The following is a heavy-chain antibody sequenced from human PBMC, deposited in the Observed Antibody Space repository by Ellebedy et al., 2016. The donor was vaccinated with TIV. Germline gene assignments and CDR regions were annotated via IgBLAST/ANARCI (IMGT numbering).Heavy chain of an antibody. Sequence: ASVKVSCXASGGTFSSYAISWVRQAPGQGLEWMGWISAYNGNTNYAQKLQGRVTMTTDTSTSTAYMELRSLRSDDTAVYYCARDTRIYGMDVWGQGTTVTVSS. CDR1: GGTFSSYA. J-gene: IGHJ6*02. CDR3: ARDTRIYGMDV. V-gene: IGHV1-18*01. D-gene: IGHD2/OR15-2a*01. CDR2: ISAYNGNT.